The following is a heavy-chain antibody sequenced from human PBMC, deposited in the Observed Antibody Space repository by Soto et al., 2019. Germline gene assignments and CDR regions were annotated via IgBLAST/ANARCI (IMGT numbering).Heavy chain of an antibody. J-gene: IGHJ4*02. CDR2: IFYSGST. V-gene: IGHV4-59*01. D-gene: IGHD6-19*01. CDR1: GGSINGYF. Sequence: LSLTCTVSGGSINGYFWTWIRQPPGKGLEWIGYIFYSGSTNYNPSLKSRVSISLHTSKNQFSLKLNSVTAADTAVYYCARGVDRQWADYWGQGTLVTVSS. CDR3: ARGVDRQWADY.